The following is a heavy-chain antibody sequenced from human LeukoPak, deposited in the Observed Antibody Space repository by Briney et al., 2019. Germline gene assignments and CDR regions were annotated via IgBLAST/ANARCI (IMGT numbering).Heavy chain of an antibody. CDR2: IKQDGSEK. CDR1: GFTFEDFG. Sequence: PGGSLRLSCAASGFTFEDFGMTWVRQVPGKGLEWVANIKQDGSEKYYVDSVKGRFTISRDNAKNSLYLQMNSLRAEDTAVYYCARDVMGSRGDYWGQGTLVTVSS. D-gene: IGHD2-8*01. J-gene: IGHJ4*02. CDR3: ARDVMGSRGDY. V-gene: IGHV3-7*01.